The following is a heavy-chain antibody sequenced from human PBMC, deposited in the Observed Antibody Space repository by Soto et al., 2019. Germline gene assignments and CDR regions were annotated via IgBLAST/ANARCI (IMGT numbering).Heavy chain of an antibody. CDR1: GYTFSSYA. Sequence: SVKVSCKASGYTFSSYAISWVRQAPGQGLEWMGGIIPIFGTANYAQKFQGRVTITADESTSTAYMELSSLRSEDTAVYYCARYDANLYYYDRSGPHAFDIWGQGTMVTVSS. CDR3: ARYDANLYYYDRSGPHAFDI. J-gene: IGHJ3*02. V-gene: IGHV1-69*13. CDR2: IIPIFGTA. D-gene: IGHD3-22*01.